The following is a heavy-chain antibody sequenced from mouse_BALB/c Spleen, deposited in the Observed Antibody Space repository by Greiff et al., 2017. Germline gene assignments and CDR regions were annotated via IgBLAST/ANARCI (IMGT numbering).Heavy chain of an antibody. CDR1: GFNIKDTY. V-gene: IGHV14-3*02. Sequence: EVQLQESGAELVKPGASVKLSCTASGFNIKDTYMHWVKQRPEQGLEWIGRIDPANGNTKYDPKFQGKATITADTSSNTAYLQLSSLTSEDTAVYYCARGWLGYYYAMDYWGQGTSVTVSS. CDR3: ARGWLGYYYAMDY. D-gene: IGHD2-3*01. CDR2: IDPANGNT. J-gene: IGHJ4*01.